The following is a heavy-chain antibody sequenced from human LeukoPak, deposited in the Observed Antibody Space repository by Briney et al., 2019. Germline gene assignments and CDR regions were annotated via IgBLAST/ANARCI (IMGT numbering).Heavy chain of an antibody. CDR3: ARGRLVSHGMDV. CDR1: GGTFSSYA. D-gene: IGHD3-10*01. Sequence: SVKVSCKASGGTFSSYAISWVRQAPGQGLERMGGIIPIFGTANYAQKFQGRVTITADESTSTAYMELSSLRSEDTAVYYCARGRLVSHGMDVWGQGTTVTVSS. V-gene: IGHV1-69*13. J-gene: IGHJ6*02. CDR2: IIPIFGTA.